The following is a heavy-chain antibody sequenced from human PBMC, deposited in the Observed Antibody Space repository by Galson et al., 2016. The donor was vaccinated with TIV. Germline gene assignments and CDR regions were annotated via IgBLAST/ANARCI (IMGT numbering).Heavy chain of an antibody. Sequence: SVKVSCKASGYTFTSFDISWIRQAPGQALEWMRWMSPSNGNTGYLQTFRGRITMTRHPSPTTVYMELSGRTSEYTAVYYCARGHSYDISGYSFDFWGQGTLVTVSS. CDR3: ARGHSYDISGYSFDF. CDR1: GYTFTSFD. V-gene: IGHV1-8*01. D-gene: IGHD3-22*01. CDR2: MSPSNGNT. J-gene: IGHJ4*02.